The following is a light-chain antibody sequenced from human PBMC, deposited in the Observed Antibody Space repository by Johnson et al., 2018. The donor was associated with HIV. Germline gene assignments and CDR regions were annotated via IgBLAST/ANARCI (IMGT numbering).Light chain of an antibody. V-gene: IGLV1-51*02. CDR3: GTWDSSLSAGGV. J-gene: IGLJ1*01. CDR1: SSTIGNNF. CDR2: KDN. Sequence: QSVLTQPPSVSAAPGQKVTISCSGSSSTIGNNFVSWYQVLPGTAPKLLIYKDNERPSGIPDRFSGSKSGTSATLGITGLQTGDEADYYCGTWDSSLSAGGVFGTGTKVTVL.